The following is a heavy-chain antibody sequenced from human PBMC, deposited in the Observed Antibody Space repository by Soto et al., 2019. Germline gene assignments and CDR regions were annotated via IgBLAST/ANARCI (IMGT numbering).Heavy chain of an antibody. V-gene: IGHV4-59*01. J-gene: IGHJ6*02. CDR2: IYYTGST. Sequence: QVQLQESGPGLVKPSETLSLTCTVSGGSISSYYWSWIRQPPGKGLEWIGYIYYTGSTNYNPSLRSRVTIPVDTPKNPVSLKLSSVTAADTAVYYCARDLSPYGMDVWGQGTTVTVSS. CDR3: ARDLSPYGMDV. CDR1: GGSISSYY. D-gene: IGHD3-16*02.